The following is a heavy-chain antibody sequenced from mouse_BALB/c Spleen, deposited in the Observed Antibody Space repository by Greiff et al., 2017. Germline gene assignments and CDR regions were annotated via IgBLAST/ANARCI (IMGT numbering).Heavy chain of an antibody. V-gene: IGHV1-7*01. J-gene: IGHJ2*01. CDR2: INPSTGYT. CDR1: GYTFTSYW. Sequence: QVQLKQSGAELAKPGASVKMSCKASGYTFTSYWMHWVKQRPGQGLEWIGYINPSTGYTEYNQKFKDKATLTADKSSSTAYMQLSSLTSEDSAVYYCARSEAAGVAPFDYWGQGTTLTVSS. CDR3: ARSEAAGVAPFDY. D-gene: IGHD1-1*02.